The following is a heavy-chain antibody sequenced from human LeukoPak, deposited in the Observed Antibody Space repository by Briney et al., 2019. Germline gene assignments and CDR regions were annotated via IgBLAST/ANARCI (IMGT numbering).Heavy chain of an antibody. CDR2: IYTSGST. CDR1: GGSISSGSYY. CDR3: AGTTLHYWYFDL. J-gene: IGHJ2*01. V-gene: IGHV4-61*02. D-gene: IGHD4-11*01. Sequence: SQTLSLTCTVSGGSISSGSYYWSWIRQPAGKGLEWIGRIYTSGSTNYNPSLKSRVTISVDTSKNQFSLKLSSVTAADTAVYCCAGTTLHYWYFDLWGRGTLVTVSS.